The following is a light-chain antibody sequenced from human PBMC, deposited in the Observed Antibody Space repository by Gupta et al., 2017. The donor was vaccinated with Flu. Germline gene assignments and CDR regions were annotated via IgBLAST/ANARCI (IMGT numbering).Light chain of an antibody. J-gene: IGLJ2*01. CDR2: DVS. V-gene: IGLV2-11*01. Sequence: QSVLTQPRSVSGSPGQSVAISCTGTSSDVGGYNYVSWYQQHPGKAPKLMIYDVSQRPSGVPDRFSGSKSGNTASLTISGLQAEDEADYYCCSYAGSSTLVVGGGTKLTVL. CDR3: CSYAGSSTLV. CDR1: SSDVGGYNY.